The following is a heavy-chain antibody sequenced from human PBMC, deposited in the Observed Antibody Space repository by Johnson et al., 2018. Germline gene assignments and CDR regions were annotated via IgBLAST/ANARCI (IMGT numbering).Heavy chain of an antibody. Sequence: VQLQESGGVVVQPGGSLRLSCAASGFTFDDYAMHWVRQAPGKSLEWVSLISWDGGSTYYADSVKGRFTISRDNSKNSLYLQMNSLRAEDTALYYCAKVSVPYYYGSGSYSYYYMDVWGKGTTVTVSS. CDR3: AKVSVPYYYGSGSYSYYYMDV. CDR2: ISWDGGST. D-gene: IGHD3-10*01. CDR1: GFTFDDYA. J-gene: IGHJ6*03. V-gene: IGHV3-43D*03.